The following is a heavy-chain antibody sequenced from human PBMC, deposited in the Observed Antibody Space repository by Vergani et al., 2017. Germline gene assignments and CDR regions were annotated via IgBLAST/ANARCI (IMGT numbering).Heavy chain of an antibody. CDR1: GFTFSSYA. D-gene: IGHD1-7*01. Sequence: QVQLVESGGGVVQPGRSLRLSCAASGFTFSSYAMHWVRQAPGKGLEWVAVISYDGSNKYYADSVKGRFTISRDNSKNTLYLQMNSLRAEDTAVYYCARDSNWNYLWRYYLDYWGQGTLVTVSS. V-gene: IGHV3-30*01. CDR3: ARDSNWNYLWRYYLDY. J-gene: IGHJ4*02. CDR2: ISYDGSNK.